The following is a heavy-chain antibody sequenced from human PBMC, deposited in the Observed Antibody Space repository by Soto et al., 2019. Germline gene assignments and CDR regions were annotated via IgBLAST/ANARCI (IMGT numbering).Heavy chain of an antibody. D-gene: IGHD3-22*01. CDR1: GGSISSSSYY. CDR2: IYYSGST. V-gene: IGHV4-39*01. CDR3: ARRAYYYDSSGYSYFDY. Sequence: SETLSLTCTVSGGSISSSSYYWGWIRQPPGKGLEWIGSIYYSGSTYYNPSLKSRVTISVDTSKNQFSLKLSSVTAADTAVYYCARRAYYYDSSGYSYFDYWGQGTLVTVSS. J-gene: IGHJ4*02.